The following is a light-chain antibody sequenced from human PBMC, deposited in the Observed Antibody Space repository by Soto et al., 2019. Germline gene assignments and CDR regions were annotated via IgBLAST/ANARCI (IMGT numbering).Light chain of an antibody. CDR1: QSVGSTY. CDR3: QQYSNSPLT. CDR2: GTS. V-gene: IGKV3-20*01. Sequence: EIVLTQSPGTLSLSPGERATLSCRASQSVGSTYLAWYQQKPGQAPSLLIYGTSSRVTGIPDRFSGSGSGTDFTFTISRLEPEDFAVYYCQQYSNSPLTFGGGTKVEIK. J-gene: IGKJ4*01.